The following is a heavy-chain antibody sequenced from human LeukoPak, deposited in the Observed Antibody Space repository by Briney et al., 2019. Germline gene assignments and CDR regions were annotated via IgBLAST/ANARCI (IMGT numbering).Heavy chain of an antibody. D-gene: IGHD4-17*01. CDR1: GYTLTELS. CDR3: ATDPYGDYPPWPYGMDV. V-gene: IGHV1-24*01. Sequence: ASVKVSCKVSGYTLTELSMHWVRQVPGKGLEWMGGFDPEDGETIYAQKFQGRVTMTEDTSTDTAYMELSSLRSEDTAVYYCATDPYGDYPPWPYGMDVWGQGTTVTVSS. J-gene: IGHJ6*02. CDR2: FDPEDGET.